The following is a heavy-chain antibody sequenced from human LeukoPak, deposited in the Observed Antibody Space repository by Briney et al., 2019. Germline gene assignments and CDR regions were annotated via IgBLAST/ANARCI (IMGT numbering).Heavy chain of an antibody. D-gene: IGHD5-18*01. CDR3: ARDSLPGYTQI. CDR2: IIPIFGTA. J-gene: IGHJ4*02. CDR1: GGTFSSHA. V-gene: IGHV1-69*06. Sequence: SVKGSCKASGGTFSSHAISWGRQAPGQGVWWMGRIIPIFGTANYAQKFQGRVTITADKSTSTAYMELSSLRSEDTAVYYCARDSLPGYTQIWGQGTLVAVSS.